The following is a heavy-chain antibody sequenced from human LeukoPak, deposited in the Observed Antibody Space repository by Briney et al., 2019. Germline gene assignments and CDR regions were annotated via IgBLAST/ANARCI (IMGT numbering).Heavy chain of an antibody. CDR1: GGTFSSYA. Sequence: ASVKVSCKASGGTFSSYASSWVRQAPGQGLEWMGGIIPIFGTANYAQKFQGRVTITADESTSTAYMELSSLRSEDTAVYYCARGSRGEAAAGTIDYWGQGTLVTVSS. D-gene: IGHD6-13*01. J-gene: IGHJ4*02. CDR2: IIPIFGTA. V-gene: IGHV1-69*13. CDR3: ARGSRGEAAAGTIDY.